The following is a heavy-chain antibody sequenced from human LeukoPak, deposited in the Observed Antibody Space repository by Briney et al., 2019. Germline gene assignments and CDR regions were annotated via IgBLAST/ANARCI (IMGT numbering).Heavy chain of an antibody. CDR1: GFTFTSCG. CDR3: ARDHESIIEWLRWDNDAFDI. Sequence: PAGGSLRLSCAASGFTFTSCGMHWVRQAPGKGLEWVAYMRFDGSNHYYADSVKGRFTISRDNSKNSLYLQMNSLRAEDTAVYYCARDHESIIEWLRWDNDAFDIWGQGTMVTVSS. CDR2: MRFDGSNH. J-gene: IGHJ3*02. D-gene: IGHD5-12*01. V-gene: IGHV3-30*02.